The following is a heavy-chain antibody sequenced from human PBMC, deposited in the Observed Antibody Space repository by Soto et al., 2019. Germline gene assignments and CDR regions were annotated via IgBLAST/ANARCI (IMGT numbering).Heavy chain of an antibody. CDR1: GFTFSSYA. CDR3: AKPLDLYSSSGFDY. V-gene: IGHV3-23*01. Sequence: VSLRLSCAASGFTFSSYAMSWVRQAPGKGLEWVSAISGSGGSTYYADSVKGRFTISRDNSKNTLYLQMNSLRAEDTAVYYCAKPLDLYSSSGFDYWGQGTLVTVSS. CDR2: ISGSGGST. D-gene: IGHD6-6*01. J-gene: IGHJ4*02.